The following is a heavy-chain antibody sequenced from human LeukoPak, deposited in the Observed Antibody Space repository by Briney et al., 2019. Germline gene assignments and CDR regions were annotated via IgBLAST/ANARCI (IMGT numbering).Heavy chain of an antibody. V-gene: IGHV4-30-2*01. J-gene: IGHJ4*02. D-gene: IGHD6-13*01. Sequence: PSQTLSLTCVFSGGSISSGDYSWSWIRQPPGKGLEWIGYIYHSGSTYYNPSLKSRVTISVDRSKNQFSLKLSSVTAADTAVYYCARAPDAYSSRWYFDYWGQGTLVTVSS. CDR1: GGSISSGDYS. CDR2: IYHSGST. CDR3: ARAPDAYSSRWYFDY.